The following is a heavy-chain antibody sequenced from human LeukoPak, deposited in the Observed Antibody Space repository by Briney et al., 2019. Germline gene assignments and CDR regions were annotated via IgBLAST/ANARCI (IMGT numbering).Heavy chain of an antibody. Sequence: SETLSLTCTVSGGSISSYYWSWIRQPPGKGLEWIGYIYYSGSTNYNPSLKSRVTVSVDTSKNQFSLKLSSVTAADTAVYYCARDGYNNRAFDIWGQGTMVTVSS. CDR1: GGSISSYY. CDR2: IYYSGST. J-gene: IGHJ3*02. V-gene: IGHV4-59*01. CDR3: ARDGYNNRAFDI. D-gene: IGHD5-24*01.